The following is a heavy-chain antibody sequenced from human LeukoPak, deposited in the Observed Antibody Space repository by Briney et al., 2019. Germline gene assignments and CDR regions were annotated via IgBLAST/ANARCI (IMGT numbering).Heavy chain of an antibody. CDR2: ISSSRRYI. J-gene: IGHJ4*02. Sequence: GGSLRLYCAASGFTFSSYSMNWVRQAPGKGVEGVSSISSSRRYIYYADSVKGRFTISRDNAKNSLYLQMNSLRAEDTAVYYCARDDQLLFDYWGQGTLVTVSS. V-gene: IGHV3-21*01. D-gene: IGHD2-2*01. CDR3: ARDDQLLFDY. CDR1: GFTFSSYS.